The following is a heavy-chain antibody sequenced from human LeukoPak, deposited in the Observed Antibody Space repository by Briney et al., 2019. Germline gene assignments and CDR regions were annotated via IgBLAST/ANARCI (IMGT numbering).Heavy chain of an antibody. V-gene: IGHV4-34*01. CDR3: ARHPITIFGVLDY. Sequence: PSXXLSLTCAVYGGSFSGYYWSWLRQPPGKGLEWIGEINHSGSTNYNPSLKSRVTISVDTSKNQLSLKLSSVTAADTAVYYCARHPITIFGVLDYWGQGTLVTVSS. CDR2: INHSGST. CDR1: GGSFSGYY. J-gene: IGHJ4*02. D-gene: IGHD3-3*01.